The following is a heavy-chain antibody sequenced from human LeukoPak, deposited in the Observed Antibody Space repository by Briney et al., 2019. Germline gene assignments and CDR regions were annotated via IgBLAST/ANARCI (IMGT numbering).Heavy chain of an antibody. CDR2: IYYSGST. V-gene: IGHV4-39*07. J-gene: IGHJ4*02. D-gene: IGHD3-16*02. Sequence: PSETLSLTCTVSGGSISSSSYYWGWIRQPPGKGLEWIGSIYYSGSTYYNPSLKSRVTISVDTSKNQFSLKLSSVTAADTAVYYCARGRARLGELSSKFDYWGQGTLVTVSS. CDR3: ARGRARLGELSSKFDY. CDR1: GGSISSSSYY.